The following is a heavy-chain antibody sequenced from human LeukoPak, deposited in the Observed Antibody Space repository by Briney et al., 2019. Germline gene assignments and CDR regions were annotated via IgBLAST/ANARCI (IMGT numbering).Heavy chain of an antibody. Sequence: LRLSCAASGFTLTTYSMNWVRQAPGKGLEWIGEISYSGTTRYNPSLKSRVTIAVDTSKKEISLNLSTVTAADTAVYYCAKGNVGHYHSVADDYYYYMDVWGKGTTVIVSS. V-gene: IGHV4-34*08. CDR1: GFTLTTYS. J-gene: IGHJ6*03. CDR3: AKGNVGHYHSVADDYYYYMDV. D-gene: IGHD2-21*01. CDR2: ISYSGTT.